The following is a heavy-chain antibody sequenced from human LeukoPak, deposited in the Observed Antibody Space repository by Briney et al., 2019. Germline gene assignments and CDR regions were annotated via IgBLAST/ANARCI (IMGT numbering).Heavy chain of an antibody. Sequence: GGSLRLSCAASGFTFSSYEMSWVRQAPGKGLEWVSYISSSGSTIYYADSVKGRFTISRDNAKSSLYLQMNSLRAEDTAVYYCASKAGEAVAGTGFDYWGQGTLVTVSS. CDR2: ISSSGSTI. V-gene: IGHV3-48*03. J-gene: IGHJ4*02. D-gene: IGHD6-19*01. CDR1: GFTFSSYE. CDR3: ASKAGEAVAGTGFDY.